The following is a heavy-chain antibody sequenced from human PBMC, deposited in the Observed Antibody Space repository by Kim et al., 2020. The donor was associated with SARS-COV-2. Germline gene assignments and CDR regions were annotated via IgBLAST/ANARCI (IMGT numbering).Heavy chain of an antibody. J-gene: IGHJ4*02. D-gene: IGHD3-22*01. CDR2: IWYDGSNK. CDR1: GFTFSSYG. V-gene: IGHV3-33*01. Sequence: GGSLRLSCAASGFTFSSYGIHWVRQAPGKGLEWVAVIWYDGSNKYYADSVKGRFTISRDNSKNTLYLQMNSLRAEDTAVYYCARGDYYDSSGSPPFDYWGQGTLVTVSS. CDR3: ARGDYYDSSGSPPFDY.